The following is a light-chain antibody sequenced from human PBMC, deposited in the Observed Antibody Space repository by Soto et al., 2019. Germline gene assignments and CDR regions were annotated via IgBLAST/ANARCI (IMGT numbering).Light chain of an antibody. CDR2: AAS. V-gene: IGKV1-9*01. CDR1: QDISNY. Sequence: HLTHSPSSLSASLGDIVTITFRASQDISNYLAWYQQNAGQAPKLLIYAASTLQSGVPSRFSGSGSGTDFTLTISSLQPEDFATYYCQQLGSYPRTFGQGTRLEIK. J-gene: IGKJ5*01. CDR3: QQLGSYPRT.